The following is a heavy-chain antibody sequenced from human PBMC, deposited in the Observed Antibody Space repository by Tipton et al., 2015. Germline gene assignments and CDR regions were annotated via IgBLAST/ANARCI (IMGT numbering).Heavy chain of an antibody. D-gene: IGHD2-21*02. J-gene: IGHJ4*02. Sequence: TLSLTCTVSGGFSSSYDWNWIRQPPGKGLEWIGYISYSGSTNYNSSLKSRVTISIDTSENRFSLRLTSVTAADTAMYYCARTRGVQSSDWEVHWGQGILVNVSS. V-gene: IGHV4-59*01. CDR2: ISYSGST. CDR3: ARTRGVQSSDWEVH. CDR1: GGFSSSYD.